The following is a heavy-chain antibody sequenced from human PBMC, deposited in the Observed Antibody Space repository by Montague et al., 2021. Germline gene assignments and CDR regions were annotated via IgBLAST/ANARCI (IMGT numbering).Heavy chain of an antibody. CDR1: GGSISSSNYH. D-gene: IGHD2-8*01. V-gene: IGHV4-39*01. Sequence: SETLSLTCIVSGGSISSSNYHWGWIRPPPGKGLVWIGSITYTGNTYSYPSLQSRVTMAVDTSRNQFSLKLTSVTAADTVVYYGARLHSVLIYWGFDYWGQGTLVTVSS. CDR2: ITYTGNT. CDR3: ARLHSVLIYWGFDY. J-gene: IGHJ4*02.